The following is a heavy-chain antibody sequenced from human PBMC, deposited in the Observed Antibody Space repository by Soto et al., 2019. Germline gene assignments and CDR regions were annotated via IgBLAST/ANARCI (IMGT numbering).Heavy chain of an antibody. Sequence: SETLSLTCTVSGGSISSGGYYWSWIRQHPGKGLEWIGYIYYSGSTYYNPSLKSRVTISVDTSKNQFSLKPSSVTAADTAVYYCARADVTGGMDVWGQGTTVTVSS. CDR2: IYYSGST. V-gene: IGHV4-31*03. CDR1: GGSISSGGYY. J-gene: IGHJ6*02. CDR3: ARADVTGGMDV.